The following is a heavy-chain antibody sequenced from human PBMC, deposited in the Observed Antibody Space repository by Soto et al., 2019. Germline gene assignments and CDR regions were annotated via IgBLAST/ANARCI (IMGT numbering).Heavy chain of an antibody. D-gene: IGHD3-16*01. Sequence: ASVKVSCKASGYTFTGYYMHWVRQAPGQGLEWMGWINPDNGVPNYAQKFQGRVTLSRDTPINTAYMELSRLTSDDTAMYYCARTDYLFSTLTYYFDYWGQGTLVTVSS. V-gene: IGHV1-2*02. J-gene: IGHJ4*02. CDR2: INPDNGVP. CDR3: ARTDYLFSTLTYYFDY. CDR1: GYTFTGYY.